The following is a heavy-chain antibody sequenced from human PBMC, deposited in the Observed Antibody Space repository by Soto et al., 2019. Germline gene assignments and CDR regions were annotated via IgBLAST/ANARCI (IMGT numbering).Heavy chain of an antibody. V-gene: IGHV4-30-4*01. CDR1: GGSISSGGYY. CDR2: IYYSGST. D-gene: IGHD3-3*01. CDR3: ARVDYDFWSGYYNFDY. J-gene: IGHJ4*02. Sequence: SETLSLTCTVSGGSISSGGYYWSWIRQPPGKGLEWIGYIYYSGSTYYNPSLKSRVTISVDTSKNQFSLKLSSVTAADTAVYYCARVDYDFWSGYYNFDYWGQETLVTVS.